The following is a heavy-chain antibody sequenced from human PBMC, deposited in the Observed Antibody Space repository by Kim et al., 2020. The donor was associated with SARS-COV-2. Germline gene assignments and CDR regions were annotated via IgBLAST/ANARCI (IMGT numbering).Heavy chain of an antibody. D-gene: IGHD3-22*01. CDR3: ARESYYYDSSGSIDY. J-gene: IGHJ4*02. V-gene: IGHV4-34*01. Sequence: PSLKSRVTISVDTSKNQFSLELSSVTAADTAVYYCARESYYYDSSGSIDYWGQGTLVTVSS.